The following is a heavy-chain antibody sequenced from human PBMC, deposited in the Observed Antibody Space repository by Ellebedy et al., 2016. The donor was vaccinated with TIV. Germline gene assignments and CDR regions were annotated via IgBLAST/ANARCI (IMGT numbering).Heavy chain of an antibody. Sequence: GESLKISCAASGFTFTNAWMSWVRQAPGKGLEWIAHVKSKNDGETREYAASVKGRFTISRDDSRNTVLLQMSSLEPEDTAVYYCSGGDPYYFDYWGRGTLVTVSS. J-gene: IGHJ4*02. D-gene: IGHD2-21*02. V-gene: IGHV3-15*01. CDR3: SGGDPYYFDY. CDR2: VKSKNDGETR. CDR1: GFTFTNAW.